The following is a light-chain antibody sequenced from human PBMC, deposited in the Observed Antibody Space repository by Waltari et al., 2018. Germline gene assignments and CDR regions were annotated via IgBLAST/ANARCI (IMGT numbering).Light chain of an antibody. J-gene: IGLJ1*01. CDR2: DQN. CDR1: SLRSYY. Sequence: SSELTQDPAVSVAMGQTVTITCQGNSLRSYYASWYQQRPGQAPILVIYDQNTRPSGVPDRFSGSYSGDTASLTITGAQAEDEADYYCNSRDSNGNPFVFGPATKVTVL. V-gene: IGLV3-19*01. CDR3: NSRDSNGNPFV.